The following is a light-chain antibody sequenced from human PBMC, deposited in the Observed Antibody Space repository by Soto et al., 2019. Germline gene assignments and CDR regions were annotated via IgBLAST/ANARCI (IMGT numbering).Light chain of an antibody. Sequence: DIQMTQSPSTLSASVGDRVTITCRASQSISSWLAWYQQKPGKAPKLLIYGAPSLESGVPSRFSGSGSGTEFTLTISSLQPDDFATYYCQQYNSYWTFGQGTKVDIK. J-gene: IGKJ1*01. CDR2: GAP. CDR3: QQYNSYWT. V-gene: IGKV1-5*01. CDR1: QSISSW.